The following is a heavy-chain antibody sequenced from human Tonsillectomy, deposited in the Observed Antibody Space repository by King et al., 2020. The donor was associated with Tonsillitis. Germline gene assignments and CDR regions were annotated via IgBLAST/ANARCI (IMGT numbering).Heavy chain of an antibody. J-gene: IGHJ4*02. V-gene: IGHV3-30*02. CDR3: EKDAGGRKRSSGNDVEY. CDR2: IRYDGSNK. CDR1: GFTFSIYG. D-gene: IGHD3-22*01. Sequence: VQLVESGGGVVQPGGSLRLSCTASGFTFSIYGMHWVRQAPGKGLEWVAFIRYDGSNKYSADSVKGRFTISRDNSKNTLYLEMNSLRAEDTAVYYCEKDAGGRKRSSGNDVEYWGQGSRVTGSS.